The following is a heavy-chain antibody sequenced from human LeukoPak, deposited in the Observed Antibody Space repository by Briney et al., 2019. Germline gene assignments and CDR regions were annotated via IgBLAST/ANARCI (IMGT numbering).Heavy chain of an antibody. Sequence: ASVKVSCKASGYTLIGYYMHWVRQAPGQGLEWMGWINPNSGVTNYAQKFRGRVTMTRDTSISTAYMEMTSLRSDDTAVYYCATTRVTTTRLDYWGQGTLVTVSS. D-gene: IGHD5-12*01. CDR1: GYTLIGYY. V-gene: IGHV1-2*02. CDR3: ATTRVTTTRLDY. J-gene: IGHJ4*02. CDR2: INPNSGVT.